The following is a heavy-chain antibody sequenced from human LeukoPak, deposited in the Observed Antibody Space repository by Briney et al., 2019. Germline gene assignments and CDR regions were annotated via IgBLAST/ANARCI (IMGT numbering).Heavy chain of an antibody. J-gene: IGHJ6*03. CDR2: INPDSGYT. CDR1: GYTFTDYY. CDR3: ATDPRTTVFGTFRYYYMDV. D-gene: IGHD3-3*01. Sequence: GASVKVSCKTSGYTFTDYYIHWVRQAPGQGLEWMGWINPDSGYTNYAQKFQGRVTMTRDTSINTAYMELSRLTSDDTAVYYCATDPRTTVFGTFRYYYMDVWGEGTTVAASS. V-gene: IGHV1-2*02.